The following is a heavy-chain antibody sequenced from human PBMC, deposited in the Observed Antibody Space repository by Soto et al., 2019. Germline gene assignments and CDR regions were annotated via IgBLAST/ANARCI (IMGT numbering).Heavy chain of an antibody. CDR3: AKGELYYYDSSASSFDY. D-gene: IGHD3-22*01. CDR2: ISGRGGST. Sequence: PGGSLRLSCVASGFTFSSYAMSWVRQAPGKGLERVSTISGRGGSTYYADSVKGRFTIPRDNSKNTLYLQMNSLRAEDTAVYYCAKGELYYYDSSASSFDYWGRGTLVSVSS. CDR1: GFTFSSYA. V-gene: IGHV3-23*01. J-gene: IGHJ4*02.